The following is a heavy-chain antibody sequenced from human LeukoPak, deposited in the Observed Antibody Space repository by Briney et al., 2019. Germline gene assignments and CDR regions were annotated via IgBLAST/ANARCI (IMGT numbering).Heavy chain of an antibody. CDR3: ARENDFSGAFPPYMDV. J-gene: IGHJ6*03. Sequence: SETLSLTFSVYGGSFIGYYWTWIRQSPGKGLESIGYFYYSASTNYNPSLKSRVTISVDTYKKQFSLKLNSVTAADTAVYYCARENDFSGAFPPYMDVWGKGTTVTISS. CDR2: FYYSAST. V-gene: IGHV4-59*12. CDR1: GGSFIGYY. D-gene: IGHD3-3*01.